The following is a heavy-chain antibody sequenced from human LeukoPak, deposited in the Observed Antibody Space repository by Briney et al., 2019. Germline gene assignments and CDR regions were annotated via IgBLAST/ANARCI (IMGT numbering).Heavy chain of an antibody. V-gene: IGHV3-15*01. CDR3: TTNDAFDI. Sequence: GGSLRLSCAASGFTFSNAWMNWVRQAPGKGLEWVGRIKNKIASGTTDYAAPVRGRFTISRDDSKNTLFLQMNSLKTEDTAMYYCTTNDAFDIWGQGAMVTVSS. J-gene: IGHJ3*02. CDR2: IKNKIASGTT. CDR1: GFTFSNAW.